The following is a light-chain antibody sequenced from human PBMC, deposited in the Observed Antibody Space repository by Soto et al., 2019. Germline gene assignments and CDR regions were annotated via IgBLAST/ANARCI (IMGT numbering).Light chain of an antibody. CDR2: NAS. J-gene: IGKJ2*01. V-gene: IGKV1-5*03. CDR3: LEYNSYLTYT. Sequence: DIQMTQSPSTLSASVGDRVTITCRASQSVRTWLAWYQQKPGKAPKLLIYNASSIESGVPSRFSGSGSGTDFTLTISRLQSDDFATYYCLEYNSYLTYTFGQGTKVEIK. CDR1: QSVRTW.